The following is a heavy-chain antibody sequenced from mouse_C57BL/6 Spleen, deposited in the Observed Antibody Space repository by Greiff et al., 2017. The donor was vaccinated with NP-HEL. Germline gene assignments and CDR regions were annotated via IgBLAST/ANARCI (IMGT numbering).Heavy chain of an antibody. CDR3: VGYSAWFAY. CDR1: GFSFNTYA. V-gene: IGHV10-1*01. CDR2: IRSKSNNYAT. J-gene: IGHJ3*01. Sequence: EVHLVESGGGLVQPKGSLKLSCAASGFSFNTYAMNWVRQAPGKGLEWVARIRSKSNNYATYYADSVKDRFTISRDDSESMLYLQMNNLKTEDTAMYYCVGYSAWFAYWGQGTLVTVSA. D-gene: IGHD3-1*01.